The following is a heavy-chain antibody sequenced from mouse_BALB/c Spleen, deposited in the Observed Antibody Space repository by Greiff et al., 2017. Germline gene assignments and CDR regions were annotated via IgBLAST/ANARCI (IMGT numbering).Heavy chain of an antibody. D-gene: IGHD1-1*02. CDR1: GFTFSNYW. CDR2: IRLKSNNYAT. CDR3: TRNYGNWFAY. Sequence: EVKLVESGGGLVQPGGSMKLSCVASGFTFSNYWMNWVRQSPEKGLEWVAEIRLKSNNYATHYAESVKGRFTISRDDSKSSVYLQMNNLRAEDTGIYYCTRNYGNWFAYWGQGTLVTVSA. V-gene: IGHV6-6*02. J-gene: IGHJ3*01.